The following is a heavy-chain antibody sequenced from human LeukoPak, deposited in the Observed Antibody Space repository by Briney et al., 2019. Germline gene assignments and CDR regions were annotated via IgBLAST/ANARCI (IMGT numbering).Heavy chain of an antibody. CDR2: IKQDGSEK. V-gene: IGHV3-7*04. Sequence: PGGSLRLSRAPSGFTFSIDWTSSGRQAPGKGLEWVANIKQDGSEKYYVDSVKGRFTISRDNAKSSLFLQMSSLRADDTAVYYCARGFGDNGLAFDIWGQGTMVTVSS. D-gene: IGHD4-23*01. J-gene: IGHJ3*02. CDR1: GFTFSIDW. CDR3: ARGFGDNGLAFDI.